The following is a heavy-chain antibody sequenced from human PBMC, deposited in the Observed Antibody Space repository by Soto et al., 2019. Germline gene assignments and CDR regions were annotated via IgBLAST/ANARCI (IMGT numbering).Heavy chain of an antibody. Sequence: ASVKVSCKASGYTFTCYYMHWVRQAPGQGLEWMGWINPNSGGTNYAQKFQGWVTMTRNTSISTAYMKLSSLRSEDTAVYYCASHDYIWGTDTRIDAFDIWGQGTMVTVSS. V-gene: IGHV1-2*04. D-gene: IGHD3-16*01. CDR3: ASHDYIWGTDTRIDAFDI. CDR2: INPNSGGT. CDR1: GYTFTCYY. J-gene: IGHJ3*02.